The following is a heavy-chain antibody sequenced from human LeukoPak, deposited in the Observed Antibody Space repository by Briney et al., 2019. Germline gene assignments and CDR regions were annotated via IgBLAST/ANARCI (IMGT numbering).Heavy chain of an antibody. D-gene: IGHD6-6*01. CDR3: ARDNRWYSSSSPYYYYGMDV. J-gene: IGHJ6*02. Sequence: GGSLRLSCAASGFTFSSYWMSWVRQAPGKGLEWVANIKQDGSEKYYVDSVKGRFTISRDNAKNSLYLQMNSLRAEDTAVYYCARDNRWYSSSSPYYYYGMDVWGQGTTVTVSS. CDR2: IKQDGSEK. CDR1: GFTFSSYW. V-gene: IGHV3-7*03.